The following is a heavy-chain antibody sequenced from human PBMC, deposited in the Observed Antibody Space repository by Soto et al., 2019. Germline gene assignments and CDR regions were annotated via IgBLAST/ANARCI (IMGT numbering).Heavy chain of an antibody. V-gene: IGHV4-59*08. CDR2: IYYSGST. CDR1: GGSISSYY. D-gene: IGHD3-9*01. J-gene: IGHJ3*02. Sequence: SETLSLTCTVSGGSISSYYWSWIRQPPGKGLEWIGYIYYSGSTNYNPSLKSRVTISVDTSKNQFSLKLSSVTAADTAVYYCASSAMYYDILTGYQIDAFDIWGQGTMVTVSS. CDR3: ASSAMYYDILTGYQIDAFDI.